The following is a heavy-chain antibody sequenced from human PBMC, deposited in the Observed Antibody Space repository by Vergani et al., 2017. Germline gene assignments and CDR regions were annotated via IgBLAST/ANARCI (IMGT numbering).Heavy chain of an antibody. D-gene: IGHD2-8*01. V-gene: IGHV1-69*08. J-gene: IGHJ6*02. Sequence: QVQLVQSGAEVKKPGSSVKVSCKASGATFRSNTISWVRQVPGQGLEWMGRIIPVLGKTKYAQDFQGRLTITADTSTSTAYMELTRLRSPDTAVYYCARDPRGYAGVPGDYYYGMDVWGQGTTVTVSS. CDR3: ARDPRGYAGVPGDYYYGMDV. CDR2: IIPVLGKT. CDR1: GATFRSNT.